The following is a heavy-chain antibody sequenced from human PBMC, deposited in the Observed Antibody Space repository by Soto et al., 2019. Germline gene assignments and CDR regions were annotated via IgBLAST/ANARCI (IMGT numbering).Heavy chain of an antibody. CDR1: GGSISSYY. Sequence: SETLSLTCTVSGGSISSYYWSWIRQPPGKGLEWIGYIYYSGSTNYNPSLKSRVTISVDTSKNQFSLKLSSVTAADTAVYYCASLATIYSGYYNFRSRGIDVWGQGTTVTVSS. V-gene: IGHV4-59*01. J-gene: IGHJ6*02. D-gene: IGHD5-12*01. CDR3: ASLATIYSGYYNFRSRGIDV. CDR2: IYYSGST.